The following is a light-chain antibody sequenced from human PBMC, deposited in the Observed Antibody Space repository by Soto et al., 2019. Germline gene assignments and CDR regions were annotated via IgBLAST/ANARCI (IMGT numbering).Light chain of an antibody. CDR3: QQDGSSPLT. Sequence: EIVLTKAPCRLSMSPGERAPLSCRASQSVSSSYLAWYQQKPGQAPRLLIYGASSRATGIPDRFSGSGSGTDFTLTISRLEPEDFAVYYCQQDGSSPLTFGGGTKVDIK. CDR2: GAS. V-gene: IGKV3-20*01. CDR1: QSVSSSY. J-gene: IGKJ4*01.